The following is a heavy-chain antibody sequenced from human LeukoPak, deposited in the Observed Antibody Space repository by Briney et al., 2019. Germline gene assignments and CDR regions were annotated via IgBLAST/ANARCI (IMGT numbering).Heavy chain of an antibody. CDR3: ARSSWAGYPYYYYMDV. Sequence: VASVKVSCKASGGTFSSYAVSWVRQAPGQGLEWMGGIIPIFGTANYAQKFQGRVTIITDESTGTAYMELSSLRSEDTAVYYCARSSWAGYPYYYYMDVWGKGTTVTVSS. CDR2: IIPIFGTA. D-gene: IGHD5-12*01. CDR1: GGTFSSYA. J-gene: IGHJ6*03. V-gene: IGHV1-69*05.